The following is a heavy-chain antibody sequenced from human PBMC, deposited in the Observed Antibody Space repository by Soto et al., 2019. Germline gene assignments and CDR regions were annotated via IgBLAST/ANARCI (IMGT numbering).Heavy chain of an antibody. J-gene: IGHJ4*02. Sequence: PPQTPSLTSTVSGGSFISYYWNWIWQPPGKGLEWIGYIYYSGSTNYTPSLKSRVTISVDTSKNQFSLKLSSVTAADTAVYYCARGGYCSGGSCYFDYWGQGTLVTVSS. CDR1: GGSFISYY. CDR3: ARGGYCSGGSCYFDY. D-gene: IGHD2-15*01. V-gene: IGHV4-59*01. CDR2: IYYSGST.